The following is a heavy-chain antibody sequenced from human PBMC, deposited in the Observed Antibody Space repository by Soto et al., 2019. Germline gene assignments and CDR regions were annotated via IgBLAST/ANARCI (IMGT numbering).Heavy chain of an antibody. Sequence: SLQVSCKASGGTFSSYAVNWVRQAPGQGLEWMGGIIPFFGTSNYAQKFQGRVTITADESTSTAYMELRSLRSEDTAVYYCARVGYRNNYGMAVWGQGTTVNV. J-gene: IGHJ6*02. D-gene: IGHD6-13*01. CDR1: GGTFSSYA. CDR2: IIPFFGTS. CDR3: ARVGYRNNYGMAV. V-gene: IGHV1-69*13.